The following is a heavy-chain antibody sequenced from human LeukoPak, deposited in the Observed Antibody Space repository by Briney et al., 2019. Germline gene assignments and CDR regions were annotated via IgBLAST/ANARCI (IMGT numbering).Heavy chain of an antibody. J-gene: IGHJ4*02. D-gene: IGHD6-19*01. CDR1: GGSISSYY. CDR2: VYTSGST. Sequence: SETLSLTCTVSGGSISSYYWSWIRQPAGKGLEWIGRVYTSGSTNYNPSLKSRVTMSVDTSKNQFSLKLSSVTAADTAVYYCARDLDASGWCNFDYWGQGTLVTVSS. CDR3: ARDLDASGWCNFDY. V-gene: IGHV4-4*07.